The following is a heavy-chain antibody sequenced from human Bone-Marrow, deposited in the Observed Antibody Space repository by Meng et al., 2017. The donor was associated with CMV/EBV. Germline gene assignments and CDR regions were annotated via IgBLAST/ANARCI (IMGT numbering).Heavy chain of an antibody. Sequence: ASVQVSCKASGYTFTSYYMHWLRQAPGQGLEWMGIINPSGGSTSYAQKFQGRVTMTRDTSTSTVYMELSSLRSEDTAVYYFARDLSDTYYDSSGYYPGYFDYWGQGTLVTVSS. J-gene: IGHJ4*02. D-gene: IGHD3-22*01. CDR3: ARDLSDTYYDSSGYYPGYFDY. CDR2: INPSGGST. CDR1: GYTFTSYY. V-gene: IGHV1-46*01.